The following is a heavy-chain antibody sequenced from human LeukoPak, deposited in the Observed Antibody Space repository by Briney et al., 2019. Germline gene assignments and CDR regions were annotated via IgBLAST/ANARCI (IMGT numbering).Heavy chain of an antibody. CDR3: ARDQPQLRYFDWLLSPFDY. D-gene: IGHD3-9*01. Sequence: GASVKVSCKASGYTFTSYGISWVRQAPGQGLEWMGWISAYNGNTNYAQKLQGRVTMTTDTSTGTAYMELRSLRSDNTAVYYCARDQPQLRYFDWLLSPFDYWGQGTLVTVSS. V-gene: IGHV1-18*04. J-gene: IGHJ4*02. CDR2: ISAYNGNT. CDR1: GYTFTSYG.